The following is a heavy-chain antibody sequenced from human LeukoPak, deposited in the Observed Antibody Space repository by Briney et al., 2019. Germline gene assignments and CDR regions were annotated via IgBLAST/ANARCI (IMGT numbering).Heavy chain of an antibody. J-gene: IGHJ6*03. CDR3: ARVSYLRPSDYMDV. CDR2: ISAYNGKT. V-gene: IGHV1-18*01. Sequence: ASVKVSCKSSGYTFSIYGFTWVRHAPGQGLEWRGWISAYNGKTLYAEKFQGRVTMTTDTATSTVYMELRSLRSDDTAVYYCARVSYLRPSDYMDVWGKGTTVTVSS. CDR1: GYTFSIYG. D-gene: IGHD1-26*01.